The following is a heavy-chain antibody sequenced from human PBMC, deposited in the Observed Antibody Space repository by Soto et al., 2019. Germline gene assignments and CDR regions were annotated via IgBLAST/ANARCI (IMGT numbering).Heavy chain of an antibody. D-gene: IGHD2-15*01. CDR3: ARAHAPTLPFDY. V-gene: IGHV4-59*01. Sequence: XETLSLPCTDSGGSIINVYLSWIRQPPGKRLEWIGFIFHSGNAKYNPSLKSRVTISIDTSKNQFSLSLDSVTAADTAVYFCARAHAPTLPFDYWGLGRLVTVSS. CDR2: IFHSGNA. J-gene: IGHJ4*01. CDR1: GGSIINVY.